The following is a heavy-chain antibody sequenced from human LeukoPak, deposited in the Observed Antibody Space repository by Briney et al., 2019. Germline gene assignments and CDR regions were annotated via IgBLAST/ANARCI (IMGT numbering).Heavy chain of an antibody. CDR2: ISYDGSNK. V-gene: IGHV3-30*04. CDR1: GFTFSSYA. Sequence: GGSLRLSCAASGFTFSSYAMHWVRQAPGKGLEWVALISYDGSNKYYADSVKGRFTISRDNAKNSLYLQMNSLRAEDTAVYYCARAKWETHTFDYWGQGTLVTVSS. J-gene: IGHJ4*02. D-gene: IGHD1-26*01. CDR3: ARAKWETHTFDY.